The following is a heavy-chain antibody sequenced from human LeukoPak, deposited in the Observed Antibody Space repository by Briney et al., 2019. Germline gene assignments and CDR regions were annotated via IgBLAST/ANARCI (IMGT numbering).Heavy chain of an antibody. Sequence: RPGGSLRLSCGASGFTFSRYTMNWVRQAPGKGLEWVASISTSSIYKYYGDPVKGRFTISRDNSRNSAYLQMDNLSPEDTAVYYCARAPVIFGSGTQDAFDIWGQGTMVTVSS. D-gene: IGHD3-10*01. CDR2: ISTSSIYK. CDR3: ARAPVIFGSGTQDAFDI. CDR1: GFTFSRYT. V-gene: IGHV3-21*01. J-gene: IGHJ3*02.